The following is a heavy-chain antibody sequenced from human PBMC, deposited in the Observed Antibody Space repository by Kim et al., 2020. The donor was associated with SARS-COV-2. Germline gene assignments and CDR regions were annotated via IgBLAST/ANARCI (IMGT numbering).Heavy chain of an antibody. V-gene: IGHV1-69*04. J-gene: IGHJ5*02. CDR3: ARDLEGSGRYVVRGWFDP. Sequence: SVKVSCKASGYTFSSYSISWVRQAPGQGLEWMGRVIPILGVANYAQKFQGRVTITADKSTSTAYMELSSLRSEDTAVYYCARDLEGSGRYVVRGWFDPWGQGTLVTVSS. CDR2: VIPILGVA. D-gene: IGHD3-10*01. CDR1: GYTFSSYS.